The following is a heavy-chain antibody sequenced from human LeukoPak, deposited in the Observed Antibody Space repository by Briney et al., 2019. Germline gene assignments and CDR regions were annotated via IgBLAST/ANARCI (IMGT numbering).Heavy chain of an antibody. V-gene: IGHV3-66*01. D-gene: IGHD1-26*01. CDR3: ARGPSGSYIDY. Sequence: GGSLRLSCAASGFTVSSNYMSWVCQAPGKGLEWVSVIYSGGSTYYADSVKGRFTISRDNSKNTLYLQMNSLRAEDTAVYYCARGPSGSYIDYWGQGTLVTVSS. J-gene: IGHJ4*02. CDR2: IYSGGST. CDR1: GFTVSSNY.